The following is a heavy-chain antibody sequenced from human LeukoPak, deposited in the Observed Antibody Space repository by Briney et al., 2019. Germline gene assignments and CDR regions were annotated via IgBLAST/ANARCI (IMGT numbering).Heavy chain of an antibody. CDR3: ARLGVDGIDY. J-gene: IGHJ4*02. D-gene: IGHD3-16*01. V-gene: IGHV4-59*01. Sequence: SETLSLTCTVSGGSISSYHWSWIRQPPGKGLEWIGYIYYSGSTNYNPSLKSRVTISVDTSKNQFSLKLSSVTAADTAVYYCARLGVDGIDYWGQGTLVTVSS. CDR1: GGSISSYH. CDR2: IYYSGST.